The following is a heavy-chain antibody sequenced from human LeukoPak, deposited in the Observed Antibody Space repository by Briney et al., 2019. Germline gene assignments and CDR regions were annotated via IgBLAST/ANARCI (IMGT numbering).Heavy chain of an antibody. CDR2: ISSSGSTI. Sequence: GGSLRLSCAASGFTFSSYEMYWVRQAPGKGLEWVSYISSSGSTIYYADSVKGRFTISRDNAKNSMYLQMNSLRAEDTAVYYCAELGITMIGGVWGKGTTVTISS. J-gene: IGHJ6*04. V-gene: IGHV3-48*03. CDR3: AELGITMIGGV. D-gene: IGHD3-10*02. CDR1: GFTFSSYE.